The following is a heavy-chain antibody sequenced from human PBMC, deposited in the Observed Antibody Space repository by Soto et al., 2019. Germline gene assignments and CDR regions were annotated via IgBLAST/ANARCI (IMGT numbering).Heavy chain of an antibody. CDR1: GGSISSGGYY. J-gene: IGHJ3*02. Sequence: SETLSLTCTVSGGSISSGGYYWSWIRQHPGKGLEWIGYIYYSGSTYYNPSLKSRVTISVDTSKNQFSLKLSSVTAADTAVYYCARDQARRITIFGVESNAFDIWGQGTMVTVSS. CDR3: ARDQARRITIFGVESNAFDI. V-gene: IGHV4-31*03. D-gene: IGHD3-3*01. CDR2: IYYSGST.